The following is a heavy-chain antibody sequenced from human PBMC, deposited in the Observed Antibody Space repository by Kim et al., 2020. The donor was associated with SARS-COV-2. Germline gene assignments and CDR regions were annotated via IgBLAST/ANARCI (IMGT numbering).Heavy chain of an antibody. J-gene: IGHJ6*02. CDR3: ATKDV. V-gene: IGHV3-11*03. Sequence: SSSSGYTKYADSVKGRFTIARDNAKNSLYLQMSSLRAEDTAVYYWATKDVWGQGTTVTVSS. CDR2: SSSSGYT.